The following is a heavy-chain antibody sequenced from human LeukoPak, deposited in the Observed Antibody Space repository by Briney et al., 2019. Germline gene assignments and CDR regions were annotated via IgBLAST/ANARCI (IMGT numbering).Heavy chain of an antibody. Sequence: ASVKVSCTASGYTFTSYDINWVRQATGQGLEWMGWMNPNSGNTGYAQKFQGRVTMTRNTSISSAYMELSSLRSEDTAVYYCALAERAYYYYYYMDVWGKGTTVTVSS. CDR3: ALAERAYYYYYYMDV. D-gene: IGHD6-25*01. CDR1: GYTFTSYD. CDR2: MNPNSGNT. J-gene: IGHJ6*03. V-gene: IGHV1-8*01.